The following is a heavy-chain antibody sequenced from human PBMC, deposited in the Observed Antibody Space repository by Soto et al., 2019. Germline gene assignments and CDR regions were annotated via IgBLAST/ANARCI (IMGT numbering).Heavy chain of an antibody. J-gene: IGHJ4*02. CDR2: MSPNTGNT. CDR1: GYTFVDYD. D-gene: IGHD5-12*01. V-gene: IGHV1-8*01. CDR3: ARGKLATMTDF. Sequence: QVQLVQSEAEVKKPGAPVKVSCEASGYTFVDYDINWVRQASGRGLEWMGWMSPNTGNTRYAQNFQGRLIMTRDTSISTAYMELSSLTSEDTAVYYCARGKLATMTDFWGQGTLVTVSS.